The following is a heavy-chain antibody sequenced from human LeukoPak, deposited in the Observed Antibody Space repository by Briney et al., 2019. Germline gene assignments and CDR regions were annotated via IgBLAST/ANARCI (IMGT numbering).Heavy chain of an antibody. J-gene: IGHJ1*01. D-gene: IGHD2-2*01. CDR1: GFTFSSYW. CDR3: ARETYCSSTSCYRTGYFQH. CDR2: IKQDGSEK. Sequence: PGGSLRLSCAASGFTFSSYWMSWVRQAPGKGLEWVANIKQDGSEKYYVDSVRGRFTISRDNAKNSLYLQMNSLRAEDTAVYYCARETYCSSTSCYRTGYFQHWGQGTLVTVSS. V-gene: IGHV3-7*01.